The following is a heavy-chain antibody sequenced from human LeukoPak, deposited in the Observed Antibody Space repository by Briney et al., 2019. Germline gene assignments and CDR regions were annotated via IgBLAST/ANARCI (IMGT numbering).Heavy chain of an antibody. CDR3: AKNPPGTSPPDYSDY. J-gene: IGHJ4*02. Sequence: AGGSLRLSCAASGFSFSNNAMNWVRQAPGKGLEWLSGLRFRDGTTYYADSVKGRFTISGDNSKNMVYLQMDSLRAEDTAIYFSAKNPPGTSPPDYSDYWGQGTLVTVSS. D-gene: IGHD3-10*01. CDR1: GFSFSNNA. V-gene: IGHV3-23*01. CDR2: LRFRDGTT.